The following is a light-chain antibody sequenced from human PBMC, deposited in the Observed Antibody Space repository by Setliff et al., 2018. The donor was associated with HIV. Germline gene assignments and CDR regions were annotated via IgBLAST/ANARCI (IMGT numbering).Light chain of an antibody. CDR2: DVS. CDR1: SSDVGGYNY. CDR3: SSYTSSTTRV. Sequence: QSALTQPPSASGSTGQSVTLSCTGTSSDVGGYNYVSWYQQHPGKAPKLMIYDVSNRPSGVSNRFSGSKSGNTASLTISGLQAEDDADYYCSSYTSSTTRVFGTGTKVTVL. J-gene: IGLJ1*01. V-gene: IGLV2-14*03.